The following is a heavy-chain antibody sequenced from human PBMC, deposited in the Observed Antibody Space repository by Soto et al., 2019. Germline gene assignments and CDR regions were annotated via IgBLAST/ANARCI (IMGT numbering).Heavy chain of an antibody. CDR2: IYYSGST. CDR1: GGSISSYD. V-gene: IGHV4-59*01. CDR3: ARADLHYYDSSGYFAY. J-gene: IGHJ4*02. D-gene: IGHD3-22*01. Sequence: PSETLSLTCTVSGGSISSYDWSWIRQAPGKKLEWIGYIYYSGSTNYNPSLKSRVTISVDTSKNQFSLKLSSVTAADTAVYYCARADLHYYDSSGYFAYWGQGTLVTVSS.